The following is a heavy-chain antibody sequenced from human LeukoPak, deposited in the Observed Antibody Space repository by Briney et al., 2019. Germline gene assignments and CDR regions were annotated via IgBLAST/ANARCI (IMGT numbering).Heavy chain of an antibody. CDR2: MDSSGST. CDR3: ARDMGDYGDYVFDY. Sequence: SETLSLTCTVSGGSISTHYWSWIRQPPGKGLEWIGYMDSSGSTNYNPSLKSRVTISVDASKNQFSLKLSSVTAADTAVYYCARDMGDYGDYVFDYWGQGTLATVPS. CDR1: GGSISTHY. V-gene: IGHV4-59*11. J-gene: IGHJ4*02. D-gene: IGHD4-17*01.